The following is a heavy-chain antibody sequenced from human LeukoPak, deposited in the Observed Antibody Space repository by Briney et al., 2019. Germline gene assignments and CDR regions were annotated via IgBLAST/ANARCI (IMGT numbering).Heavy chain of an antibody. J-gene: IGHJ6*03. V-gene: IGHV4-4*07. CDR3: ARLSGSSWYDYYYYYIDV. CDR1: GGSISSYY. D-gene: IGHD6-13*01. CDR2: IYTSGST. Sequence: EPSETLSLTCTVSGGSISSYYWSWIRQPAGKGLEWIGRIYTSGSTNYNPSLKSRVTMSVDTSKNQFSLKLSSVTAADTAVYYCARLSGSSWYDYYYYYIDVWGKGTTVTVSS.